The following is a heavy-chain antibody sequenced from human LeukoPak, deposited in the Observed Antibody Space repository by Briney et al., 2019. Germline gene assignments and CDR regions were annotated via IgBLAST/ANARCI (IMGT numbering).Heavy chain of an antibody. CDR3: ARDVWGSYEGFDY. D-gene: IGHD3-16*01. J-gene: IGHJ4*02. CDR1: GGTFSSYA. V-gene: IGHV1-69*05. CDR2: IIPIFGTA. Sequence: GASVKVSCKASGGTFSSYAISWVRQAPGQGLEWMGRIIPIFGTANYAQKFQGRVTITTDESTSTACMELSSLRSEDTAVYYCARDVWGSYEGFDYWGQGTLVTVSS.